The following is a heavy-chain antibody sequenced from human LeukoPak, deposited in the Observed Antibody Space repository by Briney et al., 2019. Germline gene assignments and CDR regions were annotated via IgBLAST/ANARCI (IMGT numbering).Heavy chain of an antibody. CDR3: ARGEHTYGLHDAFDI. D-gene: IGHD5-18*01. V-gene: IGHV4-61*02. CDR2: LYTSGST. CDR1: GGSISSGSHN. J-gene: IGHJ3*02. Sequence: SQTLSLTCTVSGGSISSGSHNWSWIRQPAGKGLEWIGRLYTSGSTKYHPSLKSRVTMSVDTSKNQFSLKLNSVTAADSAVYYCARGEHTYGLHDAFDIWGQGTLVTVSS.